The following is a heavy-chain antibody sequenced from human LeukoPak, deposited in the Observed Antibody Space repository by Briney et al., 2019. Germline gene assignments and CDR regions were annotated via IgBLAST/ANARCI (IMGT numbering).Heavy chain of an antibody. CDR3: AQKGGTDH. J-gene: IGHJ4*02. Sequence: GGSLRLSCVASGFSFSRFGMNWVRQAPGKGLEWISHISSTSGDVYYADSVKGRFTISRGNAKNLLYLQMSSLRVEDTAIYYCAQKGGTDHWGQGTLVTVSS. CDR2: ISSTSGDV. D-gene: IGHD2-15*01. V-gene: IGHV3-48*01. CDR1: GFSFSRFG.